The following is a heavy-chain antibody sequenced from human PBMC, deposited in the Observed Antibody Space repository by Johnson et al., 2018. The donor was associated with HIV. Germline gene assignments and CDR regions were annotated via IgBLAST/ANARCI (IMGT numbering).Heavy chain of an antibody. J-gene: IGHJ3*01. Sequence: VQLVESGGGVVRPGGSLRLSCAASGFTFDDFGMNWVRQAPGKGLEWVSGINWNGGSTDYADSMKGRFTISRDNAKNSLYLEMHSLRAEDTALYFCTRVMGGYYSSSFGNAFDLWGLGTMVTVSS. D-gene: IGHD3-22*01. CDR1: GFTFDDFG. V-gene: IGHV3-20*04. CDR3: TRVMGGYYSSSFGNAFDL. CDR2: INWNGGST.